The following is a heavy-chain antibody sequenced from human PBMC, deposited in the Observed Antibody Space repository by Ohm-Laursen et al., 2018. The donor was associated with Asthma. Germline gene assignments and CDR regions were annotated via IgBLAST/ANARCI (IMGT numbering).Heavy chain of an antibody. V-gene: IGHV3-23*01. Sequence: SLRLSCAASKFTFSNYAMNWVRQPPGKGLEWVSEISSTGGSTDYADSVRGRFTISRDNAKNTLYLQINSLRAEDTAVYYRARDYYGSGAYWGQGTLVTVSS. CDR2: ISSTGGST. D-gene: IGHD3-10*01. CDR1: KFTFSNYA. J-gene: IGHJ4*02. CDR3: ARDYYGSGAY.